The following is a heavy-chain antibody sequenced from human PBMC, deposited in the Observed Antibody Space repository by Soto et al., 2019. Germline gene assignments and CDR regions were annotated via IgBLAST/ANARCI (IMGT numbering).Heavy chain of an antibody. CDR2: IYFNGTT. CDR1: GVTLSGYY. Sequence: SETLSLTCTVSGVTLSGYYWSWIRQTPGKTLEWIGCIYFNGTTNYNPSLKSRVTISLDMSKNQFSLKLRSVNATDTAVYHCARGKGTHKYWGRGTMVTVSS. J-gene: IGHJ4*02. D-gene: IGHD3-10*01. CDR3: ARGKGTHKY. V-gene: IGHV4-59*01.